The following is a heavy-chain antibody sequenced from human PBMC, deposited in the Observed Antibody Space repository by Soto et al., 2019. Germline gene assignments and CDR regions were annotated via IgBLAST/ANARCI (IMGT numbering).Heavy chain of an antibody. Sequence: QVQLVQSGAEVKKPGSSVKVSCKASGGTFSSYAISWVRQAPGQGLEWMGGIIPIFGTANYAQKFQGRVTITADESTSTAYMELSSLRSEDTAVYYCARTLKGYCSSTSCYSWFDPWGHGTLVTVSS. CDR1: GGTFSSYA. J-gene: IGHJ5*02. V-gene: IGHV1-69*01. CDR3: ARTLKGYCSSTSCYSWFDP. CDR2: IIPIFGTA. D-gene: IGHD2-2*01.